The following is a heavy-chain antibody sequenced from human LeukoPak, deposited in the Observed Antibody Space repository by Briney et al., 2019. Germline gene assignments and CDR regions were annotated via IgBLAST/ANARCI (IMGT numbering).Heavy chain of an antibody. J-gene: IGHJ3*02. CDR3: ARDSREQGLVSEI. CDR2: IYHSGST. D-gene: IGHD6-19*01. V-gene: IGHV4-38-2*02. Sequence: KASETLSLTCTVSGYSISSGYYWGWIRQPPGKGLEWSGSIYHSGSTYYKPSIKSRVTISVDTSKNQLSLKLSSVTAADTAVYYCARDSREQGLVSEIWGQGTMVTVSS. CDR1: GYSISSGYY.